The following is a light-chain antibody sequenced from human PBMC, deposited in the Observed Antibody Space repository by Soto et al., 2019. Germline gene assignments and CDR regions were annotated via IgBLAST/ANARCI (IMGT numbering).Light chain of an antibody. CDR2: DAA. CDR3: QQRSNWPLT. CDR1: QNIRNY. V-gene: IGKV3-11*01. Sequence: EIVLTQSPATLSLSPGERAALSCRASQNIRNYLAWYQQKPGQSPRLLIYDAANRATDIPARFSGNGSGTDFTRTISSLAPEDFAVYFGQQRSNWPLTFGPGTKVDIK. J-gene: IGKJ3*01.